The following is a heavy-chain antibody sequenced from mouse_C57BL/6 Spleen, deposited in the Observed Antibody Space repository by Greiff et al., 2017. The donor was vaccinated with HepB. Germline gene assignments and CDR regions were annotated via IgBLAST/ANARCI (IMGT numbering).Heavy chain of an antibody. J-gene: IGHJ2*01. CDR2: IDPETGGT. CDR1: GYTFTDYE. V-gene: IGHV1-15*01. CDR3: TRLTAFDY. D-gene: IGHD4-1*01. Sequence: VQRVESGAELVRPGASVTLSCKASGYTFTDYEMHWVEQTPVHGLEWIGAIDPETGGTAYNQKFKGKAILTADKSSSTAYMELRSLTSEDSAVYYCTRLTAFDYWGQGTTLTVSS.